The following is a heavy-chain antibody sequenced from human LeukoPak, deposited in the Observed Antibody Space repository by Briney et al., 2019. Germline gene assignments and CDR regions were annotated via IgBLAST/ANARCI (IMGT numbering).Heavy chain of an antibody. V-gene: IGHV4-59*01. Sequence: ETLSLTCTVSGGSISTYYGNWIQQSPGKGLEWIGYIYYTGSTNYNPSLKSRVTISVDTSKNQFSLKLSSVTAADTAVYYCARDSGLDVWGQGTTVTVSS. CDR1: GGSISTYY. D-gene: IGHD3-10*01. CDR3: ARDSGLDV. J-gene: IGHJ6*02. CDR2: IYYTGST.